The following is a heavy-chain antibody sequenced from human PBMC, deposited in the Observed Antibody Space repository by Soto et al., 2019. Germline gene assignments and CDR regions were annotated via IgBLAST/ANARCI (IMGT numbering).Heavy chain of an antibody. Sequence: ASVKVSCKASGYTFTSYGISWVRQAPGQGLEGMGWISAYNGNTNYAQKLQGRVTMTTDTSTSTAYMELRSLRSDDAAVYYCARDRGSSSWYGLYYYYYGMDVWGQGTTVTVSS. V-gene: IGHV1-18*01. J-gene: IGHJ6*02. CDR1: GYTFTSYG. D-gene: IGHD6-13*01. CDR2: ISAYNGNT. CDR3: ARDRGSSSWYGLYYYYYGMDV.